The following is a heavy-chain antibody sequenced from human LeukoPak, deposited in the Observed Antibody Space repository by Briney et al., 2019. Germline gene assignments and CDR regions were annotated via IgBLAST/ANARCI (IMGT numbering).Heavy chain of an antibody. CDR1: GFTFSSDS. D-gene: IGHD5-12*01. Sequence: GGSLRLSCAASGFTFSSDSMNWVRQAPGKGLEWVSSISSTSGFISYADSVKGRFTISRDNAKSSLYLQMNSLRAEDTALYYCARVHSGYGPDYIDHWGQGIPVTVSS. CDR3: ARVHSGYGPDYIDH. V-gene: IGHV3-21*06. CDR2: ISSTSGFI. J-gene: IGHJ4*02.